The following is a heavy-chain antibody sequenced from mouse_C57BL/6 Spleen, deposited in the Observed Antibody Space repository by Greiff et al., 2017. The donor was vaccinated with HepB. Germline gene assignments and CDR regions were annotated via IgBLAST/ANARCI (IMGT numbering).Heavy chain of an antibody. V-gene: IGHV1-50*01. CDR1: GYTFTSYW. CDR3: ARDMTTVVATGFDY. Sequence: QVQLQQPGAELVKPGASVKLSCKASGYTFTSYWMQWVKQRPGQGLEWFGEIDPSDSYTNYNQKFKGKATLTVDTSSSTAYMQLSSLTAEDSAVYYCARDMTTVVATGFDYWGQGTTLTVSS. CDR2: IDPSDSYT. D-gene: IGHD1-1*01. J-gene: IGHJ2*01.